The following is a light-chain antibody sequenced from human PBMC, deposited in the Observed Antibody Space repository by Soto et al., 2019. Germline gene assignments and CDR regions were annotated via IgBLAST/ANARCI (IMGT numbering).Light chain of an antibody. J-gene: IGLJ1*01. CDR1: SSDVGGYNY. Sequence: ALTQPASVSGSPGQSITISCTGTSSDVGGYNYVSWYQQHPGKAPKLMIYDVSNRPSGVSNRFSGSKSGNTASLTISGLQAEDETDYYCSSYTSSSTYVFGTGTKLTVL. CDR3: SSYTSSSTYV. V-gene: IGLV2-14*01. CDR2: DVS.